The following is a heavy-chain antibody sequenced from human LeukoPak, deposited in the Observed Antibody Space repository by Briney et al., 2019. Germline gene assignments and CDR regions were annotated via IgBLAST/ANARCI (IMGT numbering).Heavy chain of an antibody. Sequence: SETLSLTCTVSGGSISSSTYYWAWIRQSPGKGLEWIGSITYSGSTYYNPSLESRVTISVDTSKNQFSLRLISVTAADTAVYYCARALGYCSGGSCTRGYNWFDPWGQGTLVTVPS. CDR3: ARALGYCSGGSCTRGYNWFDP. CDR2: ITYSGST. CDR1: GGSISSSTYY. V-gene: IGHV4-39*01. D-gene: IGHD2-15*01. J-gene: IGHJ5*02.